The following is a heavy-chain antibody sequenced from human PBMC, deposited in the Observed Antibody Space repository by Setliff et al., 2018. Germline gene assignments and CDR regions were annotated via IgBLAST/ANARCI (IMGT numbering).Heavy chain of an antibody. V-gene: IGHV3-74*01. D-gene: IGHD2-15*01. CDR2: ISEDGSDT. Sequence: GGSLRLSCAASGFTFSSHWMHWVRQAPGKGLVWVSRISEDGSDTTYADSVKGRFTISRDNSKNTLYLQMNSLRPEDTAVYYCARTCSGSGCYAGLESWGQGTPVTVSS. CDR3: ARTCSGSGCYAGLES. J-gene: IGHJ4*02. CDR1: GFTFSSHW.